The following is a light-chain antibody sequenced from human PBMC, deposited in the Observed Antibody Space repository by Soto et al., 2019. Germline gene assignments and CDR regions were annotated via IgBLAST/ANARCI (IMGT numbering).Light chain of an antibody. CDR3: RSYAGSSNVL. CDR2: EAT. CDR1: SSDVGGYNF. Sequence: QSALTQPPSASGSPGQSVAISCTGTSSDVGGYNFVSWYQQHPGKAPKVLIYEATTRASGVPVRFSGSKSGNTASLTVSGLQAEDEAEYYCRSYAGSSNVLFGGGTKLTVL. J-gene: IGLJ3*02. V-gene: IGLV2-8*01.